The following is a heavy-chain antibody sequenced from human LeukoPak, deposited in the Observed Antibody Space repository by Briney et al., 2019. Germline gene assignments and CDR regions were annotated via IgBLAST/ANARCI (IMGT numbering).Heavy chain of an antibody. V-gene: IGHV3-11*01. CDR1: GFTFSDYY. D-gene: IGHD2-15*01. CDR2: ISSSGSTI. J-gene: IGHJ4*02. Sequence: GGSLRLSCAASGFTFSDYYMSWIRQAPGKGLEWASYISSSGSTIYYADSVKGRFTISRDNAKNSLYLQMNSLRAEDTAVYYCAGRYCSGGSCWSYYFDYWGQGTLVTVSS. CDR3: AGRYCSGGSCWSYYFDY.